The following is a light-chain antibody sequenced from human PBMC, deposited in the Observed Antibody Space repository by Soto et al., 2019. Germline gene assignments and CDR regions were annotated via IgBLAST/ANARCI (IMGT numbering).Light chain of an antibody. V-gene: IGKV3-20*01. CDR3: QQYGTSEII. CDR1: QSVAYTY. CDR2: GAS. Sequence: EIVLTQSPATLSLSPGERATLSCRASQSVAYTYLAWFQQKPGQAPRLLIYGASNRATGIPDRFSGSGSGTDFTLTITRLEPEDFAVFYCQQYGTSEIIFGQGTRLEI. J-gene: IGKJ5*01.